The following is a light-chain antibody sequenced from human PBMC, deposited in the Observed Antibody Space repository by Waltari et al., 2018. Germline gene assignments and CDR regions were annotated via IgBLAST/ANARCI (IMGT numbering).Light chain of an antibody. J-gene: IGKJ3*01. CDR3: QQNYDSPRT. CDR2: AVS. CDR1: QHIYNY. V-gene: IGKV1-39*01. Sequence: TQSPSPLSASVGDRVTITCRASQHIYNYLNWYQQKPGKAPKLLIYAVSSLPTVVPSRFSGSGSGTDFTLTITNLQLEDFATYYCQQNYDSPRTFGPGTRVDFK.